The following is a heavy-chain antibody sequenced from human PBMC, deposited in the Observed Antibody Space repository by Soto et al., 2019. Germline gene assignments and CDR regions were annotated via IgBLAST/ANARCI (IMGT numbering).Heavy chain of an antibody. CDR1: GFTFSSYA. Sequence: EVQLVESGGGLVQPGGSLRLSCAASGFTFSSYAMHWVRQAPGRGLEYVSPISSNGGSTYYANSVKVRLPISRDNSKNTLYLQMGSLRAEDMAVYYCARGVVVVAATYGMDVWGQGTTVTVSS. CDR2: ISSNGGST. D-gene: IGHD2-15*01. CDR3: ARGVVVVAATYGMDV. J-gene: IGHJ6*02. V-gene: IGHV3-64*01.